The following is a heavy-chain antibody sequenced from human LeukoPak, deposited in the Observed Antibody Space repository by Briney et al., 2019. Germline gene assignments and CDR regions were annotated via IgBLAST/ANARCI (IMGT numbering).Heavy chain of an antibody. CDR3: ARAPYDDYYFDY. D-gene: IGHD4-17*01. V-gene: IGHV3-74*01. CDR2: ITTDVKST. CDR1: GFTFSTHW. J-gene: IGHJ4*02. Sequence: GGARRLSCAASGFTFSTHWLHWVPQAPQKALVLDSRITTDVKSTSDADSVKGRFTISRDNDKNTLYLQLNSLRAEDSAVYYCARAPYDDYYFDYWGQGTLVTVSS.